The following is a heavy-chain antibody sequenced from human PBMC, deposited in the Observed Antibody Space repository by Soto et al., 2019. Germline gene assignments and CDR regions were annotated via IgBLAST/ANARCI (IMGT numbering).Heavy chain of an antibody. CDR3: ARRYDSSGRPFHL. D-gene: IGHD3-22*01. V-gene: IGHV1-18*04. CDR2: SSTYNSNT. J-gene: IGHJ5*02. CDR1: GYTFTNYG. Sequence: ASVKVSCKASGYTFTNYGITWVQQAPGRGLEWMGWSSTYNSNTNYAQRFRGRVTMTTDRGTSTGYMELRSLTSEDTAVYFRARRYDSSGRPFHLWRQGPLVTVSS.